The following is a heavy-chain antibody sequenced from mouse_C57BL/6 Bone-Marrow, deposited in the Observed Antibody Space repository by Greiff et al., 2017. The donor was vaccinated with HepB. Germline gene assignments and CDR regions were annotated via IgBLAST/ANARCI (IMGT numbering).Heavy chain of an antibody. CDR1: GFTFSSYT. V-gene: IGHV5-9*04. CDR2: ISGGGGNT. CDR3: AGRNLLIRYWDFDV. D-gene: IGHD1-1*01. J-gene: IGHJ1*03. Sequence: EVQLVESGGGLVKPGGSLKLSCAASGFTFSSYTMSWVRQTPEKRLEWVATISGGGGNTYYPDSVKGRFTISRDNAKNTLYLQMSSLRSEDTAVYYCAGRNLLIRYWDFDVWGTGTTVTVAS.